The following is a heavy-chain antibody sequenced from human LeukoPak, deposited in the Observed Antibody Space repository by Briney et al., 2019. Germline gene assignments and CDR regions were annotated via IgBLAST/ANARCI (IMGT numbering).Heavy chain of an antibody. Sequence: GGSLRLSCAASGFTFSSYAMSWVRQAPGKGLEWVSSISGSGGSTYYADSVKGRFTISRDNSENTLYLQMNSLRAEDTAVYYCAKSRGIYDNSGWRTFDYWGQGTLVTASS. CDR3: AKSRGIYDNSGWRTFDY. CDR1: GFTFSSYA. CDR2: ISGSGGST. D-gene: IGHD6-19*01. J-gene: IGHJ4*02. V-gene: IGHV3-23*01.